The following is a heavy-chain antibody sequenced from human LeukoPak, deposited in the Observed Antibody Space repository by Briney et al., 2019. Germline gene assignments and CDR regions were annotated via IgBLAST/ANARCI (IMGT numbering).Heavy chain of an antibody. D-gene: IGHD6-19*01. CDR2: INPNSGGT. CDR1: GYTFTGNY. CDR3: ARDLRYSSGWSASGMDV. V-gene: IGHV1-2*02. Sequence: GASVKVSCKASGYTFTGNYMHWVRLAPGQGLEWLGWINPNSGGTNYAQKLQGRVSMTTDTSTSTACMDLRSLRSDDTAVYYCARDLRYSSGWSASGMDVWGKGTTVTVSS. J-gene: IGHJ6*03.